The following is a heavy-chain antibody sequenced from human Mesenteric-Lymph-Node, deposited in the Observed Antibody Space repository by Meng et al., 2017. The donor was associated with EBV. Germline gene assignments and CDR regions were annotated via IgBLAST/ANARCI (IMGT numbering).Heavy chain of an antibody. D-gene: IGHD1-14*01. J-gene: IGHJ4*02. CDR3: SRDLAGSDDF. Sequence: EGELGVSGGGLVLLGGSLRLCCACSAFSFSLYWLRWVRQAPGKGLEWVSRTNDNGAITTYADSVKGRFTISRDNAKNTLYLQMNSLRAEDTALYFCSRDLAGSDDFWGQGTLVTVSS. V-gene: IGHV3-74*03. CDR1: AFSFSLYW. CDR2: TNDNGAIT.